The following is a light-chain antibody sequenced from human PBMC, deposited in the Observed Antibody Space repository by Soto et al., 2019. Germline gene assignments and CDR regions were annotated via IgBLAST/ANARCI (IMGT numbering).Light chain of an antibody. J-gene: IGKJ4*01. CDR2: DAS. CDR3: QQRSEWPLT. CDR1: QSVSSSY. Sequence: EIVLTQSPGTLSLSPGERATLSCRASQSVSSSYLAWYQQKPGQAPRLLIYDASARATGIPVRFGGSGSGTDFTLTITSLEPEDLAVYYCQQRSEWPLTFGGGTKVDI. V-gene: IGKV3D-20*02.